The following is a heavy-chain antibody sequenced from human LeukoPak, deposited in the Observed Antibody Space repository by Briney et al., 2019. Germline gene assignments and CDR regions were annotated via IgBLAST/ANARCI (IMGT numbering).Heavy chain of an antibody. CDR3: AKLASYYYDSSGYYSHAFDI. D-gene: IGHD3-22*01. CDR2: ISPGDSAT. CDR1: GYSFPSYW. Sequence: GESLKISGKGSGYSFPSYWIGWVGQMPGKGLEWMEIISPGDSATRYSPSFQAQATISADKSISTAYLQWSSLKASDTAMYYCAKLASYYYDSSGYYSHAFDIWGQGTMVTVSS. V-gene: IGHV5-51*01. J-gene: IGHJ3*02.